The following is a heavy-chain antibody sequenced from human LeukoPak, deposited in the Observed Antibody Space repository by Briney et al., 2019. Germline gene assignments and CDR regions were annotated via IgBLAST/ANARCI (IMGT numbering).Heavy chain of an antibody. D-gene: IGHD2-2*01. V-gene: IGHV4-34*01. CDR2: INHSGST. CDR1: GGSFSGYY. CDR3: ARTSVVVPAAIVS. Sequence: PSETLSLTCAVYGGSFSGYYWSWIRQPPGKGLEWIGEINHSGSTNYNPSLKSRVTISVDTSKNQFSLKLSSVTAADTAAYYCARTSVVVPAAIVSWGQGTLVTVSS. J-gene: IGHJ4*02.